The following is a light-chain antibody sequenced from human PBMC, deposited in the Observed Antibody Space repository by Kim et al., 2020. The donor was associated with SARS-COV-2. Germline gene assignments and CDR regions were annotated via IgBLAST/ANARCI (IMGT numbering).Light chain of an antibody. Sequence: SASIGDRVTITCRASQSIGIWLAWYQQKPGKAPKFLISKASTLESGVPLRFSGSGSGTEFTLTISSLQPDDFATYYCQHYSAFPYTFGQGTKLEIK. CDR3: QHYSAFPYT. J-gene: IGKJ2*01. CDR1: QSIGIW. CDR2: KAS. V-gene: IGKV1-5*03.